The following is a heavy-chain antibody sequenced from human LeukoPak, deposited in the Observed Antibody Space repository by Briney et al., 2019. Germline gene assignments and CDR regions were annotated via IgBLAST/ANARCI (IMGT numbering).Heavy chain of an antibody. CDR1: GYTFTGYY. CDR3: ARGSSRTYNWFDP. V-gene: IGHV1-2*02. CDR2: INPNSGGT. D-gene: IGHD6-13*01. Sequence: APVKVSCKASGYTFTGYYMHWVRQAPGQGLEWMGWINPNSGGTNYAQKFQGRVTMTRDTSISTAYMELSRLRSDDTAVYYCARGSSRTYNWFDPWGQGTLVTVSS. J-gene: IGHJ5*02.